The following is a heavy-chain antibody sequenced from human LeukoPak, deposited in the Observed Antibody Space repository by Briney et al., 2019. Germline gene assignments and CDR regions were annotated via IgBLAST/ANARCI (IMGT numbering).Heavy chain of an antibody. J-gene: IGHJ4*02. V-gene: IGHV3-48*01. Sequence: GGSLRLSCAASGFTFSSYSMNWVRQAPGKGLEWVSYISSSSSTIYYADSVKGRFTISRDNAKNSLYLQMNSLRAEDTAVYYCARDEVLDWDHGLDYWGQGTLVTVSS. CDR1: GFTFSSYS. CDR3: ARDEVLDWDHGLDY. D-gene: IGHD3/OR15-3a*01. CDR2: ISSSSSTI.